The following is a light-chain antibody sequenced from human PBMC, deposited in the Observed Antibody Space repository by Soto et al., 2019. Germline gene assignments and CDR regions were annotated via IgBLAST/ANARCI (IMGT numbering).Light chain of an antibody. J-gene: IGLJ3*02. CDR1: SGHSSYT. CDR2: LNSDGSH. Sequence: QPVLTQSPSASASLGASVKLTCTLSSGHSSYTIAWHQQQPEKGPRYLMKLNSDGSHRKGDGIPDRFSGSSSGAERYLTISSLQSEDEADYHCQTWGTGFRVFGGGTKLTVL. CDR3: QTWGTGFRV. V-gene: IGLV4-69*01.